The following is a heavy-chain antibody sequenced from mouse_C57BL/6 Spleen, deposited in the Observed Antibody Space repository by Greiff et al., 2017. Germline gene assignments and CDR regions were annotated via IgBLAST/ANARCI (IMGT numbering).Heavy chain of an antibody. J-gene: IGHJ4*01. CDR3: ARDTTVEGDYAMDY. D-gene: IGHD1-1*01. Sequence: QVQLKESGAELVKPGASVKISCKASGYAFSSYWMNWVKQRPGKGLEWIGQIYPGDGDTTYNGKFKGKATLTADKSSSTAYMQLSSLTSEASAVYFCARDTTVEGDYAMDYWGQGTSVTVSS. CDR1: GYAFSSYW. V-gene: IGHV1-80*01. CDR2: IYPGDGDT.